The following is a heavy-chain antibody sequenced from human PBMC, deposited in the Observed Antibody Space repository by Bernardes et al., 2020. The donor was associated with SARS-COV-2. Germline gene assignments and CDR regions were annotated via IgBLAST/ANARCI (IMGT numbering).Heavy chain of an antibody. D-gene: IGHD4-4*01. CDR2: ISGTGGST. CDR3: ARDPSNSRPYYFDY. J-gene: IGHJ4*02. Sequence: GGSLRLSCAASGFTFSSYAISWVRQAPGKGLEWVSGISGTGGSTYFADSVKGRFTISRDNSKNTLYLQMNSLRAEDTAVYYCARDPSNSRPYYFDYWGQGTRVTGSS. V-gene: IGHV3-23*01. CDR1: GFTFSSYA.